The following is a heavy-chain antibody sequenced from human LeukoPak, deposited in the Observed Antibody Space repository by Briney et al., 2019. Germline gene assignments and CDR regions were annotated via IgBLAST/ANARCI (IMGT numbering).Heavy chain of an antibody. D-gene: IGHD5-12*01. Sequence: GGSLRLSCAASGFTFSSYSMNWVRQAPGKGLEWVSSISRSSSQIYYADSVKGRFTVSRDNAKNSLFLQMSSLRAEDTAVYYCVASISHRVSDYWGQGTLVTVSS. CDR2: ISRSSSQI. CDR1: GFTFSSYS. CDR3: VASISHRVSDY. V-gene: IGHV3-21*01. J-gene: IGHJ4*02.